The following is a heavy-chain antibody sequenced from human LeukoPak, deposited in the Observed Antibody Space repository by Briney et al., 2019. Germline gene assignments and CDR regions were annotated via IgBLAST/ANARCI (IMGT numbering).Heavy chain of an antibody. V-gene: IGHV4-34*01. CDR1: GGSFSGYY. J-gene: IGHJ3*02. Sequence: PSETLSLTCAVYGGSFSGYYCSWIRQAPGKGLEWIGEINHGGDTNYNPSLQSRVTISIGTAKNHFSLKVNSVTAADTAVYYCARGPYSSGWYRAFDIWGQGTMVTVSS. CDR2: INHGGDT. CDR3: ARGPYSSGWYRAFDI. D-gene: IGHD6-19*01.